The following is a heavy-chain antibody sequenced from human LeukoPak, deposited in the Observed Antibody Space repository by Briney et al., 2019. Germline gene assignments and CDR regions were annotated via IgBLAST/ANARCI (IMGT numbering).Heavy chain of an antibody. CDR1: GGAISSYY. Sequence: SETLSLTFTVSGGAISSYYWSWIRQPPGKRLEWIGYIYTSGSTNYNPSLKSRVTISVDTSKNQFSLKLSSVTAADTAVYYCARHKRSGIVVVPAAIFDYWGQGTLVTVSS. V-gene: IGHV4-4*09. CDR3: ARHKRSGIVVVPAAIFDY. D-gene: IGHD2-2*01. J-gene: IGHJ4*02. CDR2: IYTSGST.